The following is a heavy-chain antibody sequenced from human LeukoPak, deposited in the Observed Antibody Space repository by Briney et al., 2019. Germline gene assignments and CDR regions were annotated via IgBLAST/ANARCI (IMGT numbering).Heavy chain of an antibody. D-gene: IGHD5-12*01. CDR2: IYYSGST. J-gene: IGHJ4*02. CDR3: AREGGDYHNDY. V-gene: IGHV4-59*01. CDR1: GGSISSYY. Sequence: SETLSLTCTVSGGSISSYYWSWIRQPPGKGLEWIGYIYYSGSTNYNPSLKSRVTISVDTSKNQFSLKLSSVTAADTAVYYCAREGGDYHNDYWGQGTLVTVSS.